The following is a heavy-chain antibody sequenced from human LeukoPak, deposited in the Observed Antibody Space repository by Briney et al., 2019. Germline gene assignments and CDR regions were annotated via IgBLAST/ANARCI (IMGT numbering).Heavy chain of an antibody. V-gene: IGHV3-33*08. Sequence: GGSLRLSCAASGFTFSSYGMHWVRQAPGKGLEWVAVIWYDGSNKYYADSVKGRFTISRDNSKNTLYLQMNSLRAEDTAVYYCARNYDSSGYYYYYYYYYGMDVWGQGTTVTVSS. CDR2: IWYDGSNK. D-gene: IGHD3-22*01. CDR1: GFTFSSYG. CDR3: ARNYDSSGYYYYYYYYYGMDV. J-gene: IGHJ6*02.